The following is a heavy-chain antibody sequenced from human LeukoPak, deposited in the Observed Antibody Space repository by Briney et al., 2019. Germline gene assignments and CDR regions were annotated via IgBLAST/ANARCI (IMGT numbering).Heavy chain of an antibody. V-gene: IGHV4-4*07. CDR1: GASISSYY. CDR3: ARVRLQPGTRLLIPNYFDY. CDR2: IHASGNT. J-gene: IGHJ4*02. Sequence: SETLSLTCSVSGASISSYYWTWIRQPARKGLEWIGRIHASGNTDYNPSLKSRVTMSVDTSKNQFSLKLSSVTAADTAIYYCARVRLQPGTRLLIPNYFDYWGRGTLVTVSS. D-gene: IGHD3-16*01.